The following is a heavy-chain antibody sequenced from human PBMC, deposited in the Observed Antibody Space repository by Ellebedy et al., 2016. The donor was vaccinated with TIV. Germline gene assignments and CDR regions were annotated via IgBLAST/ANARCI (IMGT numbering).Heavy chain of an antibody. CDR2: INPNSGGT. J-gene: IGHJ5*02. D-gene: IGHD1-14*01. CDR1: GYTFTGYY. V-gene: IGHV1-2*02. CDR3: ARVGNPHP. Sequence: ASVKVSCXASGYTFTGYYMHWVRQAPGQGLEWMGWINPNSGGTNYAQKFQGRVTMTRNTSISTAYMELSSLRSEDTAVYYCARVGNPHPWGQGTLVIVSS.